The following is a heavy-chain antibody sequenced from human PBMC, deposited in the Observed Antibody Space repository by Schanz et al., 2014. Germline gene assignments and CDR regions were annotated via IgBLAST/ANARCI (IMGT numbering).Heavy chain of an antibody. J-gene: IGHJ3*02. CDR1: GITLSGYG. D-gene: IGHD3-16*01. V-gene: IGHV3-30*18. CDR2: ISYDGNNE. CDR3: AKGVGGGLLLGSTFDN. Sequence: QVQLVESGGGVVQPGRSLRLSCAASGITLSGYGLHWVRQAPGKGLEWVAVISYDGNNEDYADSVKGRFTISRDNSKNTVYLEMNNVRVDDTAVYYCAKGVGGGLLLGSTFDNWGQGTMVTVTS.